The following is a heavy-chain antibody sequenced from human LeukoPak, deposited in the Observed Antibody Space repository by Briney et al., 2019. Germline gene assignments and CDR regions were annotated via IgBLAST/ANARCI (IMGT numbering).Heavy chain of an antibody. D-gene: IGHD3-22*01. V-gene: IGHV1-69*13. CDR1: GGIFSSYA. CDR3: ARDHLPYYYDSSGSDY. J-gene: IGHJ4*02. CDR2: IIPIFGTA. Sequence: ASVKVSCKASGGIFSSYAISWVRQAPGQGLEWMGGIIPIFGTANYAQKFQGRVTITADESTSTAYMELSSLRSEDTAVYYCARDHLPYYYDSSGSDYWGQGTLVTVSS.